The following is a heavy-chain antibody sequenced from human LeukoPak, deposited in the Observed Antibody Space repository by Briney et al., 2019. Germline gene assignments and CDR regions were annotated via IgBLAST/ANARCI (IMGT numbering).Heavy chain of an antibody. Sequence: GGSLRLSCAASGFTFSSYAMSWVRQAPGKGLEWFSAISGSGGSTCYADSVKGRFTISRDNSKNTLYLQMNSLRAEDTAVYYCAKDNMAAARQTFDYWGQGTLVTVSS. CDR1: GFTFSSYA. J-gene: IGHJ4*02. CDR3: AKDNMAAARQTFDY. D-gene: IGHD6-6*01. V-gene: IGHV3-23*01. CDR2: ISGSGGST.